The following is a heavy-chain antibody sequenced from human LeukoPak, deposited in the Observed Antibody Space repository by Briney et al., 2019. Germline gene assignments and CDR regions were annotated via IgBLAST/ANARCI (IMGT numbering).Heavy chain of an antibody. J-gene: IGHJ6*02. D-gene: IGHD2-21*01. Sequence: SETLSLTCTVSGGSISNYYWSWIRQPPGKGLEWIGYIYYSGSTNYNPSLKSRVTISVDTSKNQFSLKLSSVTAADTAVYYCARPSDLYYYGMDVWGQGTTVTVSS. CDR1: GGSISNYY. V-gene: IGHV4-59*08. CDR2: IYYSGST. CDR3: ARPSDLYYYGMDV.